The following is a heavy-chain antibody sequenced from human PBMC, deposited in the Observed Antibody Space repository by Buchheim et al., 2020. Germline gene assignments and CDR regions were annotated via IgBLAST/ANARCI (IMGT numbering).Heavy chain of an antibody. J-gene: IGHJ4*02. V-gene: IGHV3-33*01. CDR3: ARSLNYYDSSGYYDDY. CDR1: GFTFSSYG. D-gene: IGHD3-22*01. CDR2: IWYDGSNK. Sequence: QVQLVESGGGVVQPGRSLRLSCAASGFTFSSYGMHWVRQAPGKGLEWVAVIWYDGSNKYYADSVKGRFTISRDNSKNTLYLQMNSLRAEDTAVYYCARSLNYYDSSGYYDDYWGQGTL.